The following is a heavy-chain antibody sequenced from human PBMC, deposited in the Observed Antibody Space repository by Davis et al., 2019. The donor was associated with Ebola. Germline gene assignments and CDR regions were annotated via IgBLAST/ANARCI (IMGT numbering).Heavy chain of an antibody. CDR1: GFTFRSYD. CDR2: IGAAGDT. J-gene: IGHJ5*01. V-gene: IGHV3-13*01. D-gene: IGHD6-13*01. Sequence: GESLKISCAASGFTFRSYDMHWVRQATGKGLEWVSAIGAAGDTYYPVSVKGRFTIPSENAKNSLYLQMNSLRAEDTAVYYCARAGFGSTWFDCWGQGILVTVSS. CDR3: ARAGFGSTWFDC.